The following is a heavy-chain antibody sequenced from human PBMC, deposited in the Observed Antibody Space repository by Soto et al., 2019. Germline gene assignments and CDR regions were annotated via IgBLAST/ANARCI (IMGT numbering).Heavy chain of an antibody. Sequence: ASVKVSCKASGGTFSSYAISWRRQAPEQGLEWMGGIIPIFGTANYAQKFQGRVTITADESTSTAYMELSSLRSEDTAVYYCARDRYYDILTGYYSNNWFDPWGQGTLVTVSS. J-gene: IGHJ5*02. CDR3: ARDRYYDILTGYYSNNWFDP. CDR1: GGTFSSYA. CDR2: IIPIFGTA. V-gene: IGHV1-69*13. D-gene: IGHD3-9*01.